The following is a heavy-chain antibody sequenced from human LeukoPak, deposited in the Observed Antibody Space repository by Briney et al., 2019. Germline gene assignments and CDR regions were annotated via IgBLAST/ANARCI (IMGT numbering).Heavy chain of an antibody. CDR2: ISSSSSTI. CDR3: ASAYCGGDCLIDY. V-gene: IGHV3-48*01. D-gene: IGHD2-21*02. Sequence: GGSLRLSCAASGFTFSSHSMNWVRQAPGKGLEWVSYISSSSSTIYYADSVKGRFTISRDNAKNSLYLQMNSLRAEDTAVYYCASAYCGGDCLIDYWGQGTLVTVSS. CDR1: GFTFSSHS. J-gene: IGHJ4*02.